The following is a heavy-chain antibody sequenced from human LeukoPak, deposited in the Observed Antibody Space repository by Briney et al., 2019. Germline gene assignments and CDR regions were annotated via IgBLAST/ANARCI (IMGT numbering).Heavy chain of an antibody. CDR2: ISGSGGST. CDR1: GLNFSSRW. D-gene: IGHD6-19*01. V-gene: IGHV3-23*01. Sequence: GGSLRLSCAASGLNFSSRWMNWVRQAPGQGLEWVSAISGSGGSTYYADSVKGRFTISRDNSKNTLYLQMNSLRAEDTAVYYCAKGAGGWHDAFDIWGQGAMVTVSS. CDR3: AKGAGGWHDAFDI. J-gene: IGHJ3*02.